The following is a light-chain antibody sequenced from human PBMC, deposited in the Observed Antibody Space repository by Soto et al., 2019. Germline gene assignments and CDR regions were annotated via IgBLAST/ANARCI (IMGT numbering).Light chain of an antibody. V-gene: IGKV4-1*01. Sequence: DIVMTQSPDSLAVSLGERATINCKSSQSVLYSSNNKNYLAWYQQKPGQPPKLLIYWASTRESGVPDRFSGSGSGTDFTLTISSLQAEDVSVYYCQQYYSITWTFGQGTNVEIK. CDR1: QSVLYSSNNKNY. J-gene: IGKJ1*01. CDR2: WAS. CDR3: QQYYSITWT.